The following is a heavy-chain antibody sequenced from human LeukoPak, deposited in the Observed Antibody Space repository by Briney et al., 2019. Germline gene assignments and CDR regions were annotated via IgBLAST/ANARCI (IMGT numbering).Heavy chain of an antibody. CDR2: INHSGST. J-gene: IGHJ6*03. V-gene: IGHV4-34*01. CDR3: SFLSITEDYYYYMDV. Sequence: PSETLSLTCAVYGGSFSGYYWSWIRQPPGKGLEWIGEINHSGSTNYNPSLKSRVTISVDTSKNQFSLKLTSVTAADTAVYYCSFLSITEDYYYYMDVWGKGTTVTISS. CDR1: GGSFSGYY. D-gene: IGHD3-10*01.